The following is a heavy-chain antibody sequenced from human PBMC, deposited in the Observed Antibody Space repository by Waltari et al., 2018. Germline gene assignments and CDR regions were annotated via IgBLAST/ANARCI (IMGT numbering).Heavy chain of an antibody. J-gene: IGHJ6*02. Sequence: EVQLVESGGGLIQPGGSLRLSCAASGFTVSSNYMNWIRQAPGKGLEWCSGMYSGAEVHYGDSVKGRFTISRDKNKNTVDLQMNTLRIEDTAIYYCARDVAMGLFGIPDHHGWDVWGQGTTVIVSS. D-gene: IGHD3-10*01. CDR3: ARDVAMGLFGIPDHHGWDV. CDR2: MYSGAEV. V-gene: IGHV3-53*01. CDR1: GFTVSSNY.